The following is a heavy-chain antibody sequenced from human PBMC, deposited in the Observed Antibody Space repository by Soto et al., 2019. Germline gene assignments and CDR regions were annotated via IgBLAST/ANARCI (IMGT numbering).Heavy chain of an antibody. CDR1: GYTLTELS. J-gene: IGHJ4*02. Sequence: ASVKVSCKVSGYTLTELSMHWVRQAPGKGLEWMGGFDPEDGETIYAQKFQGRVTMTEDTSTDTAYMELSSLRSEDTAVYYCATGAFTIFGVVTPFDYWGQGTLVTVS. CDR3: ATGAFTIFGVVTPFDY. D-gene: IGHD3-3*01. CDR2: FDPEDGET. V-gene: IGHV1-24*01.